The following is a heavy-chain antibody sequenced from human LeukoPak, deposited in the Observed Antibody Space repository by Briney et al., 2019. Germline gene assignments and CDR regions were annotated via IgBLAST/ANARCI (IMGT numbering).Heavy chain of an antibody. D-gene: IGHD2-15*01. Sequence: GGSLRLSCAASGFTFSSYAMHWVRQAPGKGLEWVAVISYDGSNKYYADSVKGRFTISRDNSKNTLYLQMNSLRAEDTAVYYCARAILGYCSGGSCGWFDPWGQGTLVTVSS. V-gene: IGHV3-30-3*01. CDR3: ARAILGYCSGGSCGWFDP. J-gene: IGHJ5*02. CDR1: GFTFSSYA. CDR2: ISYDGSNK.